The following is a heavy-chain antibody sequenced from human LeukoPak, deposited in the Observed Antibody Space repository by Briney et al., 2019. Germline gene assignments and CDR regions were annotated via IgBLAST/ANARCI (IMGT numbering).Heavy chain of an antibody. CDR1: GFTFSSYA. J-gene: IGHJ4*02. CDR3: ARARGSFTGSYYFDY. V-gene: IGHV3-23*01. D-gene: IGHD1-26*01. Sequence: PGGSLRLSCAASGFTFSSYAMSWVRQAPGKGLEWVSAISAGGSSTYYADSVKGRFTISRDNSKNTLYLQMSSLRVEDTAVYYCARARGSFTGSYYFDYWGQGTLVTVSS. CDR2: ISAGGSST.